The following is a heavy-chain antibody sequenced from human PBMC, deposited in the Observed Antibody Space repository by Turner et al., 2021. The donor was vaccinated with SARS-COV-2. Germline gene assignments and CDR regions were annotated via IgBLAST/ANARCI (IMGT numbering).Heavy chain of an antibody. J-gene: IGHJ5*02. V-gene: IGHV4-39*01. CDR1: GGSISSSSYC. CDR3: ARRYCSSFSCPNWFDP. Sequence: QLQLQESGPGLVKPSETLSLTCTVPGGSISSSSYCWGWIRQPPGKGLEWIGSMYYRGSTYYNPSLKSRVTISVDTSKNQFSLKLSSVTAADTAVYYCARRYCSSFSCPNWFDPWGQGTLVTVSS. CDR2: MYYRGST. D-gene: IGHD2-2*01.